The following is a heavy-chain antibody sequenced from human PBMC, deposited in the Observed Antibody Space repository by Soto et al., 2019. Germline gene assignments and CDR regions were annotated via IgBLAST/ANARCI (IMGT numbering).Heavy chain of an antibody. Sequence: GGSLRLSCAASGFTFSSYAMSWVRQAPGKGLEWVSAISGSGGSTYYADSVKGRFTISRDXSXXXXXXXXNSLRAEDTAVYYCAKDLLDIVATITGDYWGQGTLVTVSS. D-gene: IGHD5-12*01. CDR2: ISGSGGST. J-gene: IGHJ4*02. V-gene: IGHV3-23*01. CDR1: GFTFSSYA. CDR3: AKDLLDIVATITGDY.